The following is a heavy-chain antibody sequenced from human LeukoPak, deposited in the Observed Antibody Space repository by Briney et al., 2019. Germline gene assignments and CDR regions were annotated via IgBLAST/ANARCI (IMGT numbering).Heavy chain of an antibody. J-gene: IGHJ4*02. D-gene: IGHD6-19*01. CDR2: INTRSGGT. V-gene: IGHV1-2*02. Sequence: ASVKVSCKASGYTFTGYYIHWVRQAPGQGLEWMGWINTRSGGTNYEQKFQGRVNMNRETPKSRAYMEKSRLRSDDTAVYYCARDGQNGAVAGFDYWGQGTLVTVS. CDR3: ARDGQNGAVAGFDY. CDR1: GYTFTGYY.